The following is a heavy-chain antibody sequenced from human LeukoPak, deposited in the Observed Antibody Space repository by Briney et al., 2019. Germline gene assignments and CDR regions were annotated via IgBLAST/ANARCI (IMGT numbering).Heavy chain of an antibody. J-gene: IGHJ4*02. V-gene: IGHV4-34*01. CDR2: IHHSGVT. CDR3: AGVSARRSDY. CDR1: GGSFSGYD. Sequence: PSETLSLSCTVYGGSFSGYDWSWIRQPPGKGLEWIGEIHHSGVTNNNPSLKSRVTISVDTSKNQFSLKLSSVTAADTAVYYCAGVSARRSDYWGQGTLVTVSS.